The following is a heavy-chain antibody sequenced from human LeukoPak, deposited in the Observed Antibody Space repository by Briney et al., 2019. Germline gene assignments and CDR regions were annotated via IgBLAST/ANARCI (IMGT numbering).Heavy chain of an antibody. J-gene: IGHJ5*02. CDR3: AKSIFRGATNWFDP. D-gene: IGHD3-10*01. CDR1: GYTFTDYY. V-gene: IGHV1-2*02. CDR2: INPNSGGT. Sequence: ASVKVSCKASGYTFTDYYMHWVRQAPGQGLDWMGWINPNSGGTGYAQNFQGRVTMTRDTSIRTAYMELSRLRSDDTAVYYCAKSIFRGATNWFDPWGQGTLVTVSS.